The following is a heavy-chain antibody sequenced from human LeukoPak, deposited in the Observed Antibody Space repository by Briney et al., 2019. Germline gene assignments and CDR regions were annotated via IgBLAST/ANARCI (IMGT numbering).Heavy chain of an antibody. CDR1: GGSFSGYY. J-gene: IGHJ4*02. Sequence: PSETLSLTCAVYGGSFSGYYWSWIRQPPGKGLEWIGEINHSGSTNYNPSLKSRVTISVDASKNQFSLKLSSVTAADTAVYYCARRVDTAMVTGFDYWGQGTLVTVSS. CDR3: ARRVDTAMVTGFDY. CDR2: INHSGST. V-gene: IGHV4-34*01. D-gene: IGHD5-18*01.